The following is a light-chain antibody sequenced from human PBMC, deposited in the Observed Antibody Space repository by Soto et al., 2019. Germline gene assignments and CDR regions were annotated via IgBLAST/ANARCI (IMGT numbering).Light chain of an antibody. CDR2: AAS. J-gene: IGKJ1*01. Sequence: DIQMTQSPSSLSASVGDRVTITCRASQSISSYLNWYQQRPGKAPKLLIYAASNLQSGVPSRFSGSGSGTDFTLTISSLQPEDFATYSCQQSYNTSWTFGQGTKVEIK. CDR1: QSISSY. V-gene: IGKV1-39*01. CDR3: QQSYNTSWT.